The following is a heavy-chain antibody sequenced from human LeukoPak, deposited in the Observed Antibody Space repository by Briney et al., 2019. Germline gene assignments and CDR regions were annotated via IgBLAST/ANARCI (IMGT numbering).Heavy chain of an antibody. Sequence: GGSLRLSCAASGFTFSSYGMHWVRQAPGKGLEWVAVISYDGSNKYYADSVKGRFTISRDNSKNTLYLQMYSLRAEDAAVYYCAKDGPYSYGRVNAFDIWGQGTMVTVSS. CDR2: ISYDGSNK. V-gene: IGHV3-30*18. J-gene: IGHJ3*02. CDR3: AKDGPYSYGRVNAFDI. CDR1: GFTFSSYG. D-gene: IGHD5-18*01.